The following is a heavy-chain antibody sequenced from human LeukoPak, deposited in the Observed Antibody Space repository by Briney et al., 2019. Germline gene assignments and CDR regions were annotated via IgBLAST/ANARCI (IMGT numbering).Heavy chain of an antibody. J-gene: IGHJ4*02. CDR2: INHSGST. CDR1: GGSFSGYY. D-gene: IGHD2-2*01. CDR3: ARPATRITDENVAVLAAGISIDY. Sequence: PSETLSLTCAVYGGSFSGYYWSWIRRPPGKGLEWIGEINHSGSTNYNPSLKSRVTISVDTSKNQFSLKLSSVTAADTAVYYSARPATRITDENVAVLAAGISIDYWGQETLVTVSS. V-gene: IGHV4-34*01.